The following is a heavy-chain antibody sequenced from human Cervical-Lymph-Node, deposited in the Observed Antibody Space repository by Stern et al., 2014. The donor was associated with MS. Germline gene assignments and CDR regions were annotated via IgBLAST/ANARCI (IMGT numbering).Heavy chain of an antibody. J-gene: IGHJ6*02. CDR1: GFTFSSYG. CDR2: IWYDGSNK. CDR3: ARTYSGSYYSYYYGMDV. D-gene: IGHD1-26*01. V-gene: IGHV3-33*01. Sequence: EQLVESGGGVVQPGRSLRLSCAASGFTFSSYGMHWVRQAPGKGLEWVAGIWYDGSNKYYADSVKGRFTISRDNSKNTLYLQMNSLRAEDTAVYYCARTYSGSYYSYYYGMDVWGQGTTVTVSS.